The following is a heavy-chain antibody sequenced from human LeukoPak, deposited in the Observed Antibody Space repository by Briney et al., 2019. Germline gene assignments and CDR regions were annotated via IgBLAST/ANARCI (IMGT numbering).Heavy chain of an antibody. V-gene: IGHV4-4*07. CDR3: ARSGCSGGSCYSQRGAFDI. D-gene: IGHD2-15*01. Sequence: SETLSLTCTVSGGSISSSYWSWIRQPAGKGLEWIGRIYTSGRTNNNPSLKSRVTMSVDTSKNQLSLKLSSVTAADTAVYYCARSGCSGGSCYSQRGAFDIWGQGTMVTVSS. CDR1: GGSISSSY. J-gene: IGHJ3*02. CDR2: IYTSGRT.